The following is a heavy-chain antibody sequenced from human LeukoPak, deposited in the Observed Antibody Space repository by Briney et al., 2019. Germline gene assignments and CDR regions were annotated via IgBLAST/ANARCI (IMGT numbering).Heavy chain of an antibody. CDR1: GFTFTNYA. CDR2: ISGSGGSS. V-gene: IGHV3-23*01. D-gene: IGHD3-3*01. CDR3: ASLRFLEWLSTRANDAFDI. J-gene: IGHJ3*02. Sequence: GGSLRLSCAASGFTFTNYAMTWVRQVPGKGLEWVSHISGSGGSSYHVDSVKGRFTISRDNAKNSLYLQMNSLRAEDTAVYYCASLRFLEWLSTRANDAFDIWGQGTMVTVSS.